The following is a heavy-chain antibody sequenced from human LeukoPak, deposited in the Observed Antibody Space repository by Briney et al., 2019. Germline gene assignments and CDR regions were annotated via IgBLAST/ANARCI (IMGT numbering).Heavy chain of an antibody. CDR3: AKDSGNHDGNY. D-gene: IGHD1-26*01. CDR1: GFNFSTYS. V-gene: IGHV3-48*04. CDR2: ITRSSSII. J-gene: IGHJ4*02. Sequence: RSGGPLRLSCAASGFNFSTYSMNWVRQAPGKGPEWVSYITRSSSIIHYADSVKGRFTISRDNAKNSLYLQMSSLRAEDTAVYYRAKDSGNHDGNYWGQGTLVTVSA.